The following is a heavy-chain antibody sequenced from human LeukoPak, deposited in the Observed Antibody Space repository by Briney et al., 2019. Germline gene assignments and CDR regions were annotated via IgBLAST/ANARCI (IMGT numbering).Heavy chain of an antibody. CDR1: GFTFNTYA. Sequence: PGGSLRLSCEASGFTFNTYAIYWVRQAPGKGLEWVSGIRGSGGCTYYADSVKGRFTISRDNPKNTVYLQMNSLTADDTAVYYCAKTTVGYSSGRYPGWPADCWGQGTLVTVSS. V-gene: IGHV3-23*01. CDR2: IRGSGGCT. D-gene: IGHD6-19*01. CDR3: AKTTVGYSSGRYPGWPADC. J-gene: IGHJ4*02.